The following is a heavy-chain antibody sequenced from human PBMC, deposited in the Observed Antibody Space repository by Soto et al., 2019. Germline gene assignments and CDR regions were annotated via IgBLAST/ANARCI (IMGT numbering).Heavy chain of an antibody. CDR1: GFTFSSYA. Sequence: EVQLLESGGGLVQPGGSLTLSCAASGFTFSSYAMTWVRQAPGKGLGWVSGISGGGGVSTYYADSVKGRFTISRDNSMNTLYLQMNRLRAEDTAVYYCAKDAINMVRGVNNWFDPWGQGTLVTVSS. CDR2: ISGGGGVST. V-gene: IGHV3-23*01. CDR3: AKDAINMVRGVNNWFDP. J-gene: IGHJ5*02. D-gene: IGHD3-10*01.